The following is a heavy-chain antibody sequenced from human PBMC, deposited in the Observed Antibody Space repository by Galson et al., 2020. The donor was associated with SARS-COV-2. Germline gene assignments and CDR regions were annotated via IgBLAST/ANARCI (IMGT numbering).Heavy chain of an antibody. CDR2: FDPEDGET. Sequence: ASVKVSCKVSGYTLTELSMHWVRQAPGKGLAWMGGFDPEDGETIYAQKFQGRVTMTEDTSTDTAYMELSSLRSEDTAVYYCATAPGIAAAGTGWFDPWGQGTLVTVSS. J-gene: IGHJ5*02. V-gene: IGHV1-24*01. CDR3: ATAPGIAAAGTGWFDP. CDR1: GYTLTELS. D-gene: IGHD6-13*01.